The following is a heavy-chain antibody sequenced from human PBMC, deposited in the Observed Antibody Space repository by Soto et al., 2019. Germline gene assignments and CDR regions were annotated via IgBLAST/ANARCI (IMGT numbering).Heavy chain of an antibody. CDR3: ARVGFELAPYYYYYGMDV. CDR2: IYYSGST. V-gene: IGHV4-39*07. J-gene: IGHJ6*02. D-gene: IGHD6-13*01. Sequence: PSETLSLTCSVSGGSISSSSYYWGWIRQPPGKRLEWIGSIYYSGSTNYNPSLKSRVTISVDTSKNQFSLKLSSVTAADTAVYYCARVGFELAPYYYYYGMDVWGQGTTVTVSS. CDR1: GGSISSSSYY.